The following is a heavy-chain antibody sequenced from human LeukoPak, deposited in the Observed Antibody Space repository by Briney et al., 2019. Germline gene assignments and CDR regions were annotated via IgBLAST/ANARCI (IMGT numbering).Heavy chain of an antibody. CDR2: ISGSGGST. V-gene: IGHV3-23*01. Sequence: SGGSLRLSCAASGFTFGSYAMSWVRQAPGKGLEWVSAISGSGGSTYYADSVKGRFTISRDNSKNTLYLQMNSLRAEDTAVYYCAKGRDGYNSYWFDPWGQGTLVTVSS. D-gene: IGHD5-24*01. CDR3: AKGRDGYNSYWFDP. CDR1: GFTFGSYA. J-gene: IGHJ5*02.